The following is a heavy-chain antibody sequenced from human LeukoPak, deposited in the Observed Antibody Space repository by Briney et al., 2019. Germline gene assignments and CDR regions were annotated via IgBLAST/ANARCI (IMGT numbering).Heavy chain of an antibody. Sequence: PSETLSLTCTVSGGSISSYYWSWIRQPPGKGLEWIGYIYTSGSTNYNPSLKSRVTISVDTSKNQFSLKLSSVTAADTAVYYCASKGYYYDSSGYYSAFDIWGQGTMVTLSS. J-gene: IGHJ3*02. V-gene: IGHV4-4*09. CDR3: ASKGYYYDSSGYYSAFDI. CDR2: IYTSGST. D-gene: IGHD3-22*01. CDR1: GGSISSYY.